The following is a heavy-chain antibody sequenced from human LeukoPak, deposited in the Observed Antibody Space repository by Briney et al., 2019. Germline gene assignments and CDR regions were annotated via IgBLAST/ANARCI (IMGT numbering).Heavy chain of an antibody. D-gene: IGHD2-15*01. Sequence: SETLSLTCSVSGDSISSSSYYWGWIRQSPGKGLEYIGGIYYTGSVHYNPSLESRVSISIDTSKNQFSLRLTSMTAADTAVYYCARSYCSGGSCYPDYWGQGTLVTVSS. CDR2: IYYTGSV. CDR1: GDSISSSSYY. V-gene: IGHV4-39*01. J-gene: IGHJ4*02. CDR3: ARSYCSGGSCYPDY.